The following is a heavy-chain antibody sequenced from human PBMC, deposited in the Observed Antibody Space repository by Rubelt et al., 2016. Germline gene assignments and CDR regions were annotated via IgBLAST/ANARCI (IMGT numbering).Heavy chain of an antibody. CDR2: IKPDGCEK. J-gene: IGHJ5*02. CDR1: GFTFSDSW. V-gene: IGHV3-7*01. CDR3: AFGRSSYIDP. Sequence: EVQLVESGGGLVQPGGSLRLSCAASGFTFSDSWMNWLRQAPGKGLEWVANIKPDGCEKYYVESVKGRVTISRDNTKNSLDLQRNNLSADDTALYYCAFGRSSYIDPWGQGTLVTVSS. D-gene: IGHD3-10*01.